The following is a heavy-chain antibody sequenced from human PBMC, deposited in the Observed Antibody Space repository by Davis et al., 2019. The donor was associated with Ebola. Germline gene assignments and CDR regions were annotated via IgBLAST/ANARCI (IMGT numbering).Heavy chain of an antibody. V-gene: IGHV4-34*01. J-gene: IGHJ6*02. CDR3: ASPRLNYYGMDV. CDR2: INHSGST. Sequence: SETLSLTCTVSGGSITSYHWSWIRQPPGKGLEWIGEINHSGSTNYNPSLKSRVTISVDTSKNQFSLKLSSVTAADTAVYYCASPRLNYYGMDVWGQGTTVTVSS. CDR1: GGSITSYH.